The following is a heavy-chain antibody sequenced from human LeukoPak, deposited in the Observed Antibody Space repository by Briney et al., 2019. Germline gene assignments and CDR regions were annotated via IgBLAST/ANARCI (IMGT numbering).Heavy chain of an antibody. CDR1: GGTFSSYA. J-gene: IGHJ4*02. CDR3: ASGFCSGGSCYVLRAYYFDY. CDR2: IIPIFGTA. V-gene: IGHV1-69*06. Sequence: GASVKVSCKASGGTFSSYAISWVRQAPGQGLEWMGGIIPIFGTANCAQKFQDRVTITADKSTSTAYMELSSLRSEDTAVYYCASGFCSGGSCYVLRAYYFDYWGQGTLVTVSS. D-gene: IGHD2-15*01.